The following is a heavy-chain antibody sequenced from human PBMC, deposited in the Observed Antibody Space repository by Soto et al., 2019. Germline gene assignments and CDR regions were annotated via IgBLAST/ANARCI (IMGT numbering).Heavy chain of an antibody. D-gene: IGHD5-12*01. V-gene: IGHV1-69*04. CDR3: ARDLGRGYSGYDLLDY. J-gene: IGHJ4*02. Sequence: GASVKVSCKDSGGTFSSYTISWVRQATGQGLEWMGRIIPILGIANYAQKFQGRVTITADKSTSTAYMELSSLRSEDTAVYYCARDLGRGYSGYDLLDYWGQGTLVTVSS. CDR1: GGTFSSYT. CDR2: IIPILGIA.